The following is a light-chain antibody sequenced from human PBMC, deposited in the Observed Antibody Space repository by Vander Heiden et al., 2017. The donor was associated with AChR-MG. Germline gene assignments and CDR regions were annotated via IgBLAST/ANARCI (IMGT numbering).Light chain of an antibody. CDR1: QSVTKHN. CDR3: QQEGSSPRT. J-gene: IGKJ2*01. V-gene: IGKV3-20*01. CDR2: GAS. Sequence: EIVLTKSSGPLSLSTGERATIPCRASQSVTKHNLAWYQQKPGHAPRLLIYGASSRATCIPDRFSGSGSGADFTLPISRREPEDFALYYCQQEGSSPRTFGQGTKLDIK.